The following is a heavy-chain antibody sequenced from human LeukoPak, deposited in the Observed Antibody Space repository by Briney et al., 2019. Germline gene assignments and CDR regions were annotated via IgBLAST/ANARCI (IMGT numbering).Heavy chain of an antibody. D-gene: IGHD1-26*01. CDR1: GYSFTGYW. CDR3: ARSSGSRNYYYYYGMDV. J-gene: IGHJ6*04. V-gene: IGHV5-51*01. Sequence: GESLKISCKGSGYSFTGYWIGWVRQMPGKGLEWMGIIYPDDSDTRYSPSFQGQVTISADKSISTAYLQWSSLKASDTAMYYCARSSGSRNYYYYYGMDVGSKGTTVTV. CDR2: IYPDDSDT.